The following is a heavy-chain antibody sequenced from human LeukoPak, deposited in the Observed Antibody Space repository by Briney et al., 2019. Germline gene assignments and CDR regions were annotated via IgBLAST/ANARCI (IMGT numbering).Heavy chain of an antibody. J-gene: IGHJ4*02. CDR3: ARQIVSWYLVGDY. V-gene: IGHV1-18*01. CDR1: GGTFSSYA. D-gene: IGHD6-13*01. CDR2: ISAYNGNT. Sequence: GASVKVSCKASGGTFSSYAISWVRQAPGQGLEWMGWISAYNGNTNYAQKLQGRVTMTTDTSTSTAYMELRSLRSDDTAVYYCARQIVSWYLVGDYWGQGTLVTVSS.